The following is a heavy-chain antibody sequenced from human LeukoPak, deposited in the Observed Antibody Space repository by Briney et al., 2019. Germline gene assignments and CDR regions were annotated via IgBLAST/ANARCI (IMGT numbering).Heavy chain of an antibody. J-gene: IGHJ2*01. Sequence: ASVKVSCKASGYTFTGYYMHWVRQAPGQGLEWMGWINPNSGGTNYAQKFQGRVTMTRDTSISTAYMELSRLRSDDTAVYYCARDDYGDYWYFGLWGRGTLVTVSS. D-gene: IGHD4-17*01. CDR3: ARDDYGDYWYFGL. V-gene: IGHV1-2*02. CDR1: GYTFTGYY. CDR2: INPNSGGT.